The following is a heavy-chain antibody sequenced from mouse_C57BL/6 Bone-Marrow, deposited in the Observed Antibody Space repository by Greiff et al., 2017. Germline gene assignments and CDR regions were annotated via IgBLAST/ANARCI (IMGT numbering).Heavy chain of an antibody. CDR2: IHPNSGST. CDR1: GYTFTSYW. D-gene: IGHD1-1*01. J-gene: IGHJ4*01. Sequence: QVQLQQPGAGLVKPGASVKLSCKASGYTFTSYWMHWVKQRPGQGLEWIGMIHPNSGSTNYNEKFKSKATLTVDKSSSTAYMQLSSLTSEDSAVYYCARGYGSIYYYAMDYWGQGTSVTVSS. CDR3: ARGYGSIYYYAMDY. V-gene: IGHV1-64*01.